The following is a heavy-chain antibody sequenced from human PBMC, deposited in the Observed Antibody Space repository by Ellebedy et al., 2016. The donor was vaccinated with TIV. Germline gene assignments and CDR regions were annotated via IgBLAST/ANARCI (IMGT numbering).Heavy chain of an antibody. J-gene: IGHJ3*01. Sequence: GESLKISCAASGFTFSSYGMHWVRQAPGKGLEWVAVISYDGSNKYYSDSVKGRFTISRDNSKNTLHLQMNNLRTEDTAVYYCAREDGDYPVDAFDVWGQGTMVTVSS. V-gene: IGHV3-30*03. CDR1: GFTFSSYG. D-gene: IGHD4-17*01. CDR2: ISYDGSNK. CDR3: AREDGDYPVDAFDV.